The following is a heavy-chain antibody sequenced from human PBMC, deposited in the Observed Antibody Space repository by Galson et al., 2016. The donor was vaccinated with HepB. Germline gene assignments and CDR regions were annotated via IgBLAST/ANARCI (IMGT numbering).Heavy chain of an antibody. V-gene: IGHV4-39*01. Sequence: SETLSLTCTVSGDSIARYGYYWGWIRQPPGKGLEWIGNIFYSGSAYYNPSLKIRVTTSADTPKNQFSLRLSSLTATDRGVCYCARFTYDNFWVRYHYFDSWGQGILVTVSS. J-gene: IGHJ4*02. CDR2: IFYSGSA. D-gene: IGHD3-16*01. CDR3: ARFTYDNFWVRYHYFDS. CDR1: GDSIARYGYY.